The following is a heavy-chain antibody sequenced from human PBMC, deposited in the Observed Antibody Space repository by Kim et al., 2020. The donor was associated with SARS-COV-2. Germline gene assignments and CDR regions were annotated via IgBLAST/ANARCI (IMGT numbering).Heavy chain of an antibody. CDR2: IQTKVDGGVA. CDR1: GLSFSDAS. D-gene: IGHD3-9*01. CDR3: ASEYFDLYTAYDN. V-gene: IGHV3-15*01. J-gene: IGHJ3*02. Sequence: GGSLRLSCAASGLSFSDASMSWVRQGPGKGLEWVGRIQTKVDGGVAHYAAPVKGRFTISRDDSRSIVSLQMNSLKTEDTGIYYCASEYFDLYTAYDNWG.